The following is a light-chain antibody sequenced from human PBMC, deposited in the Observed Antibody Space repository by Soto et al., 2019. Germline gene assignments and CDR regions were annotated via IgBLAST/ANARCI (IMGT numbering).Light chain of an antibody. Sequence: QSVLTQPPSASGSPGQSVTNSCTGTSSDVGGYNYISWYQQHPGNAPKLMIYDVSSRPSGVPDRFSGSKSGNTASLTVSGLLAEDEADYYCSSYAGTHIVFGTGTKVTVL. J-gene: IGLJ1*01. CDR2: DVS. V-gene: IGLV2-8*01. CDR1: SSDVGGYNY. CDR3: SSYAGTHIV.